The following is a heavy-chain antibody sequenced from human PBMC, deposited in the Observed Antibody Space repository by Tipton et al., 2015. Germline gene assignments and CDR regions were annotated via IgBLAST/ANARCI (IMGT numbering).Heavy chain of an antibody. CDR1: SDSISKYY. CDR2: ISHSGTT. CDR3: ARIRGRYVMDS. J-gene: IGHJ4*02. Sequence: TLSLTCSVSSDSISKYYWSWIRQPPGKELEWIGYISHSGTTNYNPSLKSRVAISVDTSKNQFFLNLSSVTAADTAVYYCARIRGRYVMDSWGQGTLVTVSS. D-gene: IGHD3-16*01. V-gene: IGHV4-59*12.